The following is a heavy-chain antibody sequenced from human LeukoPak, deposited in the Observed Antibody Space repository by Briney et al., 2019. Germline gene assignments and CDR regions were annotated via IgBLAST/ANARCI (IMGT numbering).Heavy chain of an antibody. CDR2: ISYDGSNK. V-gene: IGHV3-30-3*01. J-gene: IGHJ4*02. D-gene: IGHD3-22*01. Sequence: PGGSLRLSCAAAGFTFSSYAMHWVRQAPGKGLEWVAVISYDGSNKYYADSVKGRFTISRDNSKNTLYLQMNSLRAEDTAVYYCARGGTMIVVVYRVDYWGQGTLVTVSS. CDR3: ARGGTMIVVVYRVDY. CDR1: GFTFSSYA.